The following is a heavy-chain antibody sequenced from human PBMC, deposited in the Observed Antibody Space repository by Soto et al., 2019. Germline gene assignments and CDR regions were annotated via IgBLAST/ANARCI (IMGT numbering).Heavy chain of an antibody. V-gene: IGHV1-2*04. CDR2: INPNSGGT. CDR3: ARDRGYSSSGYNWFDP. J-gene: IGHJ5*02. D-gene: IGHD6-13*01. Sequence: GASVKVSCKASGYTFTGYYMHWVRQAPGQGLEWMGWINPNSGGTNYAQKFQGWVTMTRDTSISTAYMELSRLRSDDTAVYYCARDRGYSSSGYNWFDPWGQGTLVTVSS. CDR1: GYTFTGYY.